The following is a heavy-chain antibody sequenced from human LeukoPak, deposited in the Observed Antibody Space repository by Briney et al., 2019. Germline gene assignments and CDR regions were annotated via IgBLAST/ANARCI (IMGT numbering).Heavy chain of an antibody. Sequence: VASVKVSCKASGYTFTGYYIHWMRQAPGQGLEWMGWINPKSGGTNYAQKFQGRVTMTRDTSISTAYMELSRLSSDDTAVYYCAAPRRGPHTLMDPRDAFDIWGQGTMVTVSS. J-gene: IGHJ3*02. CDR3: AAPRRGPHTLMDPRDAFDI. CDR1: GYTFTGYY. V-gene: IGHV1-2*02. CDR2: INPKSGGT. D-gene: IGHD5-18*01.